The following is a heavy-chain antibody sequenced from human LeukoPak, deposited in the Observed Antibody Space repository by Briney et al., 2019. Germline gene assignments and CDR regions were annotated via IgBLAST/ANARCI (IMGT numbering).Heavy chain of an antibody. CDR1: GFTFSSYA. J-gene: IGHJ4*02. CDR2: ISGSGGST. V-gene: IGHV3-23*01. D-gene: IGHD3-16*01. Sequence: PGGSLRLSCAASGFTFSSYAMSWVRQAPAKGLEWVSAISGSGGSTYYADSVKGRFTISRDNSKNTLYLQMNSLRAEDTAVYYCAKVGGNRSPAYYFDYWGQGTLVTVSS. CDR3: AKVGGNRSPAYYFDY.